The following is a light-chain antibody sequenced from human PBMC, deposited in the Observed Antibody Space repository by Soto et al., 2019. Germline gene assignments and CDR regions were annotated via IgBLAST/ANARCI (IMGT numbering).Light chain of an antibody. CDR3: QQYNNWPPYT. J-gene: IGKJ2*01. CDR2: GAS. CDR1: QSVSSN. Sequence: EIVMTQSPATLSVSPGERATLSCRASQSVSSNLAWYQQKPGQAPRLLIYGASTRATGIPARFSCSGSGTEFTLTISSLQSEDFAVYYCQQYNNWPPYTCGQGTKLEIK. V-gene: IGKV3-15*01.